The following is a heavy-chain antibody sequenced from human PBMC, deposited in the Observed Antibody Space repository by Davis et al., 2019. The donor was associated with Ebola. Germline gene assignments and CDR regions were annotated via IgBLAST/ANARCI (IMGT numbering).Heavy chain of an antibody. Sequence: SETLSLTCAVYGGSFSNFHWSWIRQPPGKGLDWIGEINYSGSTNYNPSLKSRVTISIDTSRNQFSLKLSSVTAADTAVYYCARSRYSSGWYAFDIWGRGTMVTVSS. CDR1: GGSFSNFH. V-gene: IGHV4-34*01. D-gene: IGHD6-19*01. CDR2: INYSGST. CDR3: ARSRYSSGWYAFDI. J-gene: IGHJ3*02.